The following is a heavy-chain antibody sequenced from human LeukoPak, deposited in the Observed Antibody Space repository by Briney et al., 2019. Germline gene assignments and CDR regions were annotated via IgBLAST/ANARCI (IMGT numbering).Heavy chain of an antibody. CDR2: IYYSGST. Sequence: SETLSLTCTVSGGSISSYYWSWIRQPPGKGLEWIGYIYYSGSTNYNPSLKSRVTISVDTSKNQFSLKLSSVTAADTAVYYCARLYNWFDPWGQGTLVTVSS. J-gene: IGHJ5*02. CDR3: ARLYNWFDP. V-gene: IGHV4-59*01. CDR1: GGSISSYY.